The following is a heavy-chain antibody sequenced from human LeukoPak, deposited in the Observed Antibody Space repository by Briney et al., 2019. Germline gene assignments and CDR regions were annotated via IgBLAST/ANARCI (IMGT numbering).Heavy chain of an antibody. CDR1: GGSFSGYY. V-gene: IGHV4-59*10. CDR2: IYTSGST. D-gene: IGHD3-3*01. Sequence: PSETLSLTCAVYGGSFSGYYWSWIRQPAGKGLEWIGRIYTSGSTNYNPSLKSRVTISVDTSKNQFSLKLSSVTAADTAVYYCARGHDFWSGQGPDAFDIWGQGTMVTVSS. CDR3: ARGHDFWSGQGPDAFDI. J-gene: IGHJ3*02.